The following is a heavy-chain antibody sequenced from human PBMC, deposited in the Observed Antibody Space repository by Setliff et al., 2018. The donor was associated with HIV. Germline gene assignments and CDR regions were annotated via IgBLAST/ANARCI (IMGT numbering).Heavy chain of an antibody. J-gene: IGHJ6*03. CDR2: VDPEDGET. CDR1: GNTFSDYY. D-gene: IGHD3-10*01. CDR3: ARAVSTLIRGVTLNHFYYIDV. V-gene: IGHV1-69-2*01. Sequence: ASVKVSCKASGNTFSDYYMHWVQQAPGKGLEWMGRVDPEDGETIYAEKFQGRVTIIADTSTYTAYMDLSSLTHEDTAIYFCARAVSTLIRGVTLNHFYYIDVWGTGTTVTAP.